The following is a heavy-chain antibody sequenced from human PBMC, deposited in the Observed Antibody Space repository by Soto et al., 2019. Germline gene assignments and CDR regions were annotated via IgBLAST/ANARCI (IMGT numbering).Heavy chain of an antibody. CDR1: SYSISSGFF. Sequence: SETPSLTCVVSSYSISSGFFWAWIRQPPGKGLECVGSIYHTAATHHNPSLRSQVSISVDTYKNHFSLRLTYLTAADTAVYFCARDTNSLDLWGQG. CDR3: ARDTNSLDL. J-gene: IGHJ5*02. CDR2: IYHTAAT. D-gene: IGHD2-8*01. V-gene: IGHV4-38-2*02.